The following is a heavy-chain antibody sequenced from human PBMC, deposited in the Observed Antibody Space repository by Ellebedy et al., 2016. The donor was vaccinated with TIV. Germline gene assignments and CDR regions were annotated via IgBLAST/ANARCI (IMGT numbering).Heavy chain of an antibody. CDR1: GFTFSSYG. Sequence: GESLKISCAASGFTFSSYGMHWVRQAPGKGLEWVALISYDGSNKYYADSVKGRFTISRDNPKNTLYVQMNSLRGEDTAVYYCAREVDMAKAIWGQGTLVTVSS. CDR2: ISYDGSNK. D-gene: IGHD5-24*01. V-gene: IGHV3-30*03. CDR3: AREVDMAKAI. J-gene: IGHJ4*02.